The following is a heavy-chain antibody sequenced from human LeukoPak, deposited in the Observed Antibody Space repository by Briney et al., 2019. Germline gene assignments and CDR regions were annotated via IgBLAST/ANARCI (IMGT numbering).Heavy chain of an antibody. J-gene: IGHJ6*02. CDR1: GYTFTSYG. Sequence: GASVKVSCKASGYTFTSYGISWVRQAPGQGLEWMGRIIPILGIANYAQKFQGRVTITADKSTSTAYMELSSLRSEDTAVYYCARTVTTQGTPYYYYGMDVWGQGTTVTVSS. CDR2: IIPILGIA. D-gene: IGHD4-17*01. V-gene: IGHV1-69*04. CDR3: ARTVTTQGTPYYYYGMDV.